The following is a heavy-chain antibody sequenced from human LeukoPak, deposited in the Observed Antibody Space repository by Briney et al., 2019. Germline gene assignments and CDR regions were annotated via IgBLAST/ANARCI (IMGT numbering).Heavy chain of an antibody. CDR1: GGSFSGYY. Sequence: PSETLSLTCAVYGGSFSGYYWSWIRQPPGKGLEWIGEINHSGSTNYNPSLKSRVTISVDTSKNQFSLKLGSVTAADTAVYYCARGVTMVRGGPGYWGQGTLVTVSS. J-gene: IGHJ4*02. CDR3: ARGVTMVRGGPGY. CDR2: INHSGST. V-gene: IGHV4-34*01. D-gene: IGHD3-10*01.